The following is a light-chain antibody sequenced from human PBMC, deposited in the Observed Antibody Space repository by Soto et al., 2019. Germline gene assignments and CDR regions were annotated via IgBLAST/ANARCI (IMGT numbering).Light chain of an antibody. CDR2: EVI. Sequence: QSVLTQPASWSGSPGQSITISCTGTSSDVGSYNLVSWYQQYPGKAPKLVIYEVIKRPSGVSNRFSGSKSGNTASLTISGLQAEDEADYYCCSYAGSTSVFGTGTKVTVL. CDR3: CSYAGSTSV. V-gene: IGLV2-23*02. J-gene: IGLJ1*01. CDR1: SSDVGSYNL.